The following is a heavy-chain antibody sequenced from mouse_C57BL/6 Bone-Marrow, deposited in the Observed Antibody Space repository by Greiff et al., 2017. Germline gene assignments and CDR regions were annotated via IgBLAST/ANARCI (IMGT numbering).Heavy chain of an antibody. V-gene: IGHV1-64*01. D-gene: IGHD4-1*01. J-gene: IGHJ3*01. CDR1: GYTFTSYW. CDR2: IHPNSGST. CDR3: ARERSGAWFAY. Sequence: QVQLQQPGAELVKPGASVKLSCKASGYTFTSYWMHWVKQRPGQGLEWIGMIHPNSGSTNYNEKFKSKATLTVDKSSSTAYMQLSSLTSEDSAVYYCARERSGAWFAYWVQGTLVTVSA.